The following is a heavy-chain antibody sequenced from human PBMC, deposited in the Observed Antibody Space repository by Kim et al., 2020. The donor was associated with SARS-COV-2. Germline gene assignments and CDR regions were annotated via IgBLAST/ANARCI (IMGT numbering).Heavy chain of an antibody. V-gene: IGHV1-46*01. CDR3: ARGGLGYCSGGSCQRIKNAFDI. J-gene: IGHJ3*02. Sequence: ASVKVSCKASGYTFTSYYMHWVRQAPGQGLEWMGIINPSGGSTSYAQKFQGRVTMTRDTSTSTVYMELSSLRSEDTAVYYCARGGLGYCSGGSCQRIKNAFDIWGQGTMVTVSS. CDR2: INPSGGST. D-gene: IGHD2-15*01. CDR1: GYTFTSYY.